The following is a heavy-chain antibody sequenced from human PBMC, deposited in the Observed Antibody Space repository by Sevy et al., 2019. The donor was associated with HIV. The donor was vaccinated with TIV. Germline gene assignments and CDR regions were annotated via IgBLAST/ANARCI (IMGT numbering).Heavy chain of an antibody. V-gene: IGHV1-18*04. Sequence: ASVKVSCKAYGYTFTNYGINWVRQAPGQGLEWMGWISAYNGNTEYEQNFQGRVTMTTDTSTSTAYMELRSLRSDDTAVYYCARYCSSTSCYTVDRKLDYWGQGTLVTVSS. D-gene: IGHD2-2*02. CDR3: ARYCSSTSCYTVDRKLDY. J-gene: IGHJ4*02. CDR2: ISAYNGNT. CDR1: GYTFTNYG.